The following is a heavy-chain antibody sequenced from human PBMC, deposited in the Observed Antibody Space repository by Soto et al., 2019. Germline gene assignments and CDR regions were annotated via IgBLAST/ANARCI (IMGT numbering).Heavy chain of an antibody. CDR3: ARGIAAAGTFYYYGMDE. J-gene: IGHJ6*02. Sequence: VMVYDTTAGYSFTSYDISWVRQAAGQGLEWMGWMNPNSGNTGYAQKFQGRVTMTRNTSISTAYMELSSLRSEDTAVYYCARGIAAAGTFYYYGMDECGQETTVTV. CDR2: MNPNSGNT. CDR1: GYSFTSYD. V-gene: IGHV1-8*01. D-gene: IGHD6-13*01.